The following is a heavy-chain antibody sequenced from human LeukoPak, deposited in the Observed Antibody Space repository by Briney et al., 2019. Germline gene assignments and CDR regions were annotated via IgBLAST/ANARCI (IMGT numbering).Heavy chain of an antibody. CDR3: ATQLGYYDSSGYDFDY. CDR1: GYTFTNYG. CDR2: ISAYNGHT. Sequence: GASVKVSCKASGYTFTNYGITWVRQAPGQGLEWMGGISAYNGHTNYAQKFQGRVTMTTDTSASTASMEMGSLISDDTAVYYCATQLGYYDSSGYDFDYWGQETLVTVSS. D-gene: IGHD3-22*01. V-gene: IGHV1-18*01. J-gene: IGHJ4*02.